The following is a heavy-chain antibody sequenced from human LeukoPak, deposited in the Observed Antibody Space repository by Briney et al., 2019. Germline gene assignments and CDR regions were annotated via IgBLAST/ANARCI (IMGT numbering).Heavy chain of an antibody. CDR3: ARLIAAAGTLDY. CDR1: GFTFSTYP. Sequence: GGSLRLSCSASGFTFSTYPMHWVRQAPGKGLEYVSTIFANGDITSYAASVKGRFTTSRDNSKNTLYLQMSSLRPEDTAVYYCARLIAAAGTLDYWGQGTLVTVSS. D-gene: IGHD6-13*01. J-gene: IGHJ4*02. CDR2: IFANGDIT. V-gene: IGHV3-64D*09.